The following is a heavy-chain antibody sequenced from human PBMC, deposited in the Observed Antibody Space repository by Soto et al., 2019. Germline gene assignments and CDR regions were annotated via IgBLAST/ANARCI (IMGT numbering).Heavy chain of an antibody. V-gene: IGHV3-73*01. CDR1: GFTFSGSA. Sequence: EVQLVESGGGLVQPGGSLKLSCAASGFTFSGSAMHWVRQASGKGLEWVGHIRSKANNYATAYAASVKGRFTISGDDSKNTAYLQMNSLKTEDTAVYYCRGYCITSSCYDGGNFDYWGQGTLVTVSS. CDR2: IRSKANNYAT. J-gene: IGHJ4*02. D-gene: IGHD2-2*01. CDR3: RGYCITSSCYDGGNFDY.